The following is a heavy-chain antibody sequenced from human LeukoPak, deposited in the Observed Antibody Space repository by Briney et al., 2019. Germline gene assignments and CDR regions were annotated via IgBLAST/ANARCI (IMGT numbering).Heavy chain of an antibody. V-gene: IGHV3-21*01. CDR2: ISSSSSYI. Sequence: PGGSLRLSCAASGFTFSSIYSMNWVRQAPGKGLEWVSLISSSSSYIYPADSVKGRFTISRDNAKNSLYLHMNSLRAEDTAVYYCAGFYGDYVGAFDYWGQGTLVTVSS. CDR3: AGFYGDYVGAFDY. CDR1: GFTFSSIYS. J-gene: IGHJ4*02. D-gene: IGHD4-17*01.